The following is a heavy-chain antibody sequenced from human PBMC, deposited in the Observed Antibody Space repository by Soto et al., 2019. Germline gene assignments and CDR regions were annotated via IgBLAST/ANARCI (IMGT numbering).Heavy chain of an antibody. CDR2: IHYTGDT. V-gene: IGHV4-39*01. Sequence: PSETLSLTCKVSGDSMNIDDYYWGWIRQPPGKGLEWIGSIHYTGDTYYSPSLKSRVTISRDASMNQFSLRLTSVNVGDTAMYYCALQATTSWSYWGQGTLVTVSS. CDR3: ALQATTSWSY. CDR1: GDSMNIDDYY. J-gene: IGHJ4*01. D-gene: IGHD2-2*01.